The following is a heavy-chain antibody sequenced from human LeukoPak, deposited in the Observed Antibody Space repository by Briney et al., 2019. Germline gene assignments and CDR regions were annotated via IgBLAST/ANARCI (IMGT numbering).Heavy chain of an antibody. D-gene: IGHD3-10*01. V-gene: IGHV3-23*01. CDR2: ISGSGDTT. J-gene: IGHJ4*02. CDR3: ARAALLFYGSGSYGDYFDY. CDR1: GFTFSSYA. Sequence: GGSLRLSCAASGFTFSSYAMNWVRQAPGKGLEWVSFISGSGDTTYYADSVKGRFTISRDSSKNTLYLQMNSLRAEDTAVYYCARAALLFYGSGSYGDYFDYWGQGTLVTVSS.